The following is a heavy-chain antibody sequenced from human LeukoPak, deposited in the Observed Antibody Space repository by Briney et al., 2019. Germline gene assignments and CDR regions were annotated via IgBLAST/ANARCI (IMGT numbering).Heavy chain of an antibody. CDR2: INHSGST. D-gene: IGHD3-10*01. CDR1: VGSFSGYY. CDR3: ASEVLWFGELVDY. V-gene: IGHV4-34*01. Sequence: SETLSLTCAVYVGSFSGYYWSWIRQPPGKGLEWIGEINHSGSTNYNPSLKSRVTISVDTSKNQFSLKLSSVTAADTAVYYCASEVLWFGELVDYWGQGTLVTVSS. J-gene: IGHJ4*02.